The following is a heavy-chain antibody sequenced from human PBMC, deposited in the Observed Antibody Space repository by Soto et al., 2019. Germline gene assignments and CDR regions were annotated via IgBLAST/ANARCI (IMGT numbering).Heavy chain of an antibody. D-gene: IGHD4-17*01. CDR1: GGSISSGGYS. Sequence: SETLSLTCTVSGGSISSGGYSWSWIRQPPGKGLEWIGYIYHYGSTNYNPSLKSRVTISVDTSKNQFSLKLSSVTAADTAVYYCARRYGPGFDYWGQGTLVTVSS. CDR3: ARRYGPGFDY. CDR2: IYHYGST. V-gene: IGHV4-30-2*01. J-gene: IGHJ4*02.